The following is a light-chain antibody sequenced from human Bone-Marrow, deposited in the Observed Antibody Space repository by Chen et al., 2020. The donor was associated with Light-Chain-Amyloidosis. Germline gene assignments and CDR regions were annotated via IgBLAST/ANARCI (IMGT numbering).Light chain of an antibody. CDR1: DLPKKY. CDR2: RDT. V-gene: IGLV3-25*03. CDR3: QSADSSGTYEVI. J-gene: IGLJ2*01. Sequence: SYQLKQPPAVSLSPGQTARITCAGDDLPKKYAYWYQQKPGQAPVLVLHRDTERPSGISERSSGSSSGTTATLTISGVQAEDEADYHCQSADSSGTYEVIFGGGTKLTVL.